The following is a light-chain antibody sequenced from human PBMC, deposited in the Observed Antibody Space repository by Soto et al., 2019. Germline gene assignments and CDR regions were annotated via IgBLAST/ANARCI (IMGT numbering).Light chain of an antibody. CDR2: DVT. V-gene: IGLV2-11*01. J-gene: IGLJ1*01. CDR3: KSYAGSNTYV. CDR1: SSDVGGYSY. Sequence: QSALTQPRSVSGSPGQSVTISCTGTSSDVGGYSYVSWYQQHPGRAPKLMIYDVTKRPSGVPDRFSGSKSGNTASLTVSGLQAADEGDYFCKSYAGSNTYVFGSGTKLTVL.